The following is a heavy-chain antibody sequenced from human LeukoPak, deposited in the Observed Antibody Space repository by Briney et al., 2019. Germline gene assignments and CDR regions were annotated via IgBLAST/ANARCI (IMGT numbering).Heavy chain of an antibody. Sequence: SETLSLTCTVSGGSISSSSYYWGWIRQPPGKGLEWIGSIYYSGSTYYNPSLKSRVTISVDTSKNQFSLKLSSVTAADTAVYYCARANYGSGVIDYWGQGTLVTVSS. V-gene: IGHV4-39*01. D-gene: IGHD3-10*01. J-gene: IGHJ4*02. CDR2: IYYSGST. CDR3: ARANYGSGVIDY. CDR1: GGSISSSSYY.